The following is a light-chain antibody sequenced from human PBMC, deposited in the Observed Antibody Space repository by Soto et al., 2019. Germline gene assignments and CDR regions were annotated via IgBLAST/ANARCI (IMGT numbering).Light chain of an antibody. CDR3: CSYAGSYTFDV. CDR1: SSNIGAGYD. V-gene: IGLV1-40*01. Sequence: QSVLTQPPSVSGAPGQRVTISCTGSSSNIGAGYDVHWYQQLPGTAPKLLIYGNNNRPSGVPDRFSGSKSGTSASLAITGLQAEDEADYYCCSYAGSYTFDVFGTGTKVTVL. J-gene: IGLJ1*01. CDR2: GNN.